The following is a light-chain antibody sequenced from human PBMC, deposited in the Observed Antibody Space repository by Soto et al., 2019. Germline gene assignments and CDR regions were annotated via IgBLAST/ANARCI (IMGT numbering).Light chain of an antibody. CDR1: QAVSSTY. CDR2: GAS. Sequence: EVVLTQSPNTLSLSPGESATLSCRAIQAVSSTYLVWYQQKPGLAPRLLIYGASSRAPGISDRSSGSGSGTDFTLTISRLEPEDFAVYYCHQCGNSWWTFGEGTKVDIK. J-gene: IGKJ1*01. CDR3: HQCGNSWWT. V-gene: IGKV3-20*01.